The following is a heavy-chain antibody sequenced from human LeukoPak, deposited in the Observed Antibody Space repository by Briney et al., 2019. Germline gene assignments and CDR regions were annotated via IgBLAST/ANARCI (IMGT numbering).Heavy chain of an antibody. D-gene: IGHD6-6*01. CDR1: GFTVSSNH. V-gene: IGHV3-66*01. CDR3: ARDSSSYYFDY. J-gene: IGHJ4*02. CDR2: IYTGGTT. Sequence: GGSLRLSCAASGFTVSSNHMNWVRQAPGKGLEWVSIIYTGGTTHYADSLKDRFLIFRDDSINTLYLQMNSLRAEDTAVYYCARDSSSYYFDYWGQGTLVTVSS.